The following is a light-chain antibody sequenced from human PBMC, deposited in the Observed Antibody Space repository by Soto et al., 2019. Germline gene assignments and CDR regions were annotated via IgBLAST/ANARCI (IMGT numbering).Light chain of an antibody. CDR2: EVT. CDR1: SGDIGSYNR. V-gene: IGLV2-14*01. J-gene: IGLJ1*01. Sequence: QSVLPQPASVSGSPGQSITISCTGTSGDIGSYNRVSWYQQHPGKAPKLIIYEVTDRPSGVSNRFSGSKSGNTASLTISWLQAEDEAEYYCSSYTNINTRACVFGTGTKVTVL. CDR3: SSYTNINTRACV.